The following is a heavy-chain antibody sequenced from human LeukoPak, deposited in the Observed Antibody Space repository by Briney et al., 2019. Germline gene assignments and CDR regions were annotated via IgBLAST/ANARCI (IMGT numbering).Heavy chain of an antibody. D-gene: IGHD4-17*01. CDR2: ISSSSSYI. J-gene: IGHJ6*02. V-gene: IGHV3-21*01. CDR3: ARDGDYYYYYGMDV. Sequence: PGGSLRLSCVASGFSFSTSAMTWVRQAPGKGLEWVSSISSSSSYIYYADSVKGRFTISRDNAKNSLYLQMNSLRAEDTAVYYCARDGDYYYYYGMDVWGQGTTVTVSS. CDR1: GFSFSTSA.